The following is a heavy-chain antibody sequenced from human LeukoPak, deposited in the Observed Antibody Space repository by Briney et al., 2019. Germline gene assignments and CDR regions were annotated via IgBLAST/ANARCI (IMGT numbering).Heavy chain of an antibody. CDR2: ISSSSSYI. Sequence: GGSLRLSCAASGFTFSSYSMNWVRQAPGKGLEWVSSISSSSSYIYYADSVKGRFTISRDNAKNSLYLQMNSLRAEDTAVYYCASIAVAGPRGPGGKGTLVTVPS. CDR1: GFTFSSYS. J-gene: IGHJ5*02. CDR3: ASIAVAGPRGP. V-gene: IGHV3-21*01. D-gene: IGHD6-19*01.